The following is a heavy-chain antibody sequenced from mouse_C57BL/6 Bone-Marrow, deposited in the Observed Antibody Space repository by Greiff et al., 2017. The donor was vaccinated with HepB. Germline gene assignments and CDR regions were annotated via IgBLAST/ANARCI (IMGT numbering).Heavy chain of an antibody. D-gene: IGHD2-2*01. CDR2: IHPSDSDT. CDR3: AIEKGYPLSCFAY. Sequence: QVQLKQPGAELVKPGASVKVSCKASGYTFTSYWMHWVKQRPGQGLEWIGRIHPSDSDTNYNQKFKGKATLTVDKSSSTAYMQLSSLTSEDSAVYYCAIEKGYPLSCFAYWGQGTLVTVSA. V-gene: IGHV1-74*01. J-gene: IGHJ3*01. CDR1: GYTFTSYW.